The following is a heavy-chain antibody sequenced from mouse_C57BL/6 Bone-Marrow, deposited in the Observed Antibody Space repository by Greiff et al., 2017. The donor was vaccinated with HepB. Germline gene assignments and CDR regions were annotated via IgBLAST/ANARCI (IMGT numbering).Heavy chain of an antibody. CDR3: ARASTMVTTVDY. J-gene: IGHJ2*01. CDR1: GYTFTSYW. Sequence: VQLQQPGAELVKPGASVKLSCKASGYTFTSYWMQWVKQRPGQGLEWIGEIDPSDSYTNYNQKFKGKATLTVDTSSSTAYMQLSSLTSEDSAVYYCARASTMVTTVDYWGQGTTLTVSS. D-gene: IGHD2-2*01. CDR2: IDPSDSYT. V-gene: IGHV1-50*01.